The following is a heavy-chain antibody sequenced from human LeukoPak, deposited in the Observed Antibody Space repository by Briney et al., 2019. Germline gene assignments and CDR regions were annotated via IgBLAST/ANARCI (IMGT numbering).Heavy chain of an antibody. CDR1: GFTFSACW. CDR2: INPDGRAT. J-gene: IGHJ1*01. D-gene: IGHD2-15*01. V-gene: IGHV3-7*01. CDR3: ASSHDSAGND. Sequence: GGSLRLSCAASGFTFSACWMIWVRQAPGKELEWLANINPDGRATFYVDSVKGRFIISRDNAKNSLFLQMSSLRDDDTALYYCASSHDSAGNDWGQGTVVTVYS.